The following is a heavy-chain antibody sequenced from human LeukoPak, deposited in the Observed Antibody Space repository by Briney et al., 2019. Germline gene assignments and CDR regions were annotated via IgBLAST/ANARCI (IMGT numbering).Heavy chain of an antibody. CDR3: TRDHEGVFGFAP. V-gene: IGHV3-13*01. CDR1: GFTFSNFD. D-gene: IGHD3-10*02. Sequence: PGGSLRLSCAASGFTFSNFDLHWVRQGKGRGLEWVSAIGTAGDTYYRDSVKGRFTISRENARNSLYLQMNNLRAEDTAVYYCTRDHEGVFGFAPWGQGTLVTVSS. J-gene: IGHJ5*02. CDR2: IGTAGDT.